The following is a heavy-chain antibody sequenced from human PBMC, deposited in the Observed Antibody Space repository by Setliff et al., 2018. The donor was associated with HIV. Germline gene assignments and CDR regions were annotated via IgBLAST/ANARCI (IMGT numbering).Heavy chain of an antibody. CDR2: INPYNGIA. J-gene: IGHJ4*02. Sequence: GASVKVSCKASGYSFINYDISWVRQAPGQRPEWLGWINPYNGIANYAQNSQGRVSMTTDTSTRTAYMELRSLRFDDTAIYYCARDLFRRVGPFQPPGYWGQGTLVTVSS. D-gene: IGHD1-26*01. V-gene: IGHV1-18*01. CDR1: GYSFINYD. CDR3: ARDLFRRVGPFQPPGY.